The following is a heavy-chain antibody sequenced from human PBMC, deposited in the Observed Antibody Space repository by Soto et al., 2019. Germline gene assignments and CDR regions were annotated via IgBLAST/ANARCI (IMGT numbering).Heavy chain of an antibody. CDR1: GGTFSSYA. CDR3: ARAVAVTEAFDI. CDR2: IIPIFGTA. J-gene: IGHJ3*02. V-gene: IGHV1-69*13. Sequence: GASVKVSCKASGGTFSSYAISWVRQAPGQGLEWMGGIIPIFGTANYAQKFQGRVTITADESTSTAYMELSSLRSEDTAVYYCARAVAVTEAFDIWGQGTMVTVSS. D-gene: IGHD4-17*01.